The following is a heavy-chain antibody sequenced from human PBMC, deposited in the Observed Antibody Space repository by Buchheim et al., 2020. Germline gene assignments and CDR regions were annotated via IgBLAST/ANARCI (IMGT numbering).Heavy chain of an antibody. CDR3: ARDYSGY. D-gene: IGHD2-21*01. CDR1: GYTFTSYG. V-gene: IGHV1-18*04. J-gene: IGHJ4*02. CDR2: TSTDNDNK. Sequence: QVQLVQSGAEVKKPGASVKVSCKASGYTFTSYGISWVRQAPGQGLEWMGWTSTDNDNKIYAQKFQGRVTMTTDTSTSTVYLDLRSLTCDDTAVYYCARDYSGYWGQGTL.